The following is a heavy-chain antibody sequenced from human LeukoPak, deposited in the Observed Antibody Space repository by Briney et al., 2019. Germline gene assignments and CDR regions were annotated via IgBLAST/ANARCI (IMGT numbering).Heavy chain of an antibody. Sequence: SQTLSLTCAISGDSVSSNSAAWNWIRQSPSRGLEWLGRTYYRSKWYNDYAVSVKSRITISPDTSKNQFSLQLNSVTPEDAAVYYCAREQVREVMYDWFDPWGQGTLVTVSS. J-gene: IGHJ5*02. D-gene: IGHD3-10*01. V-gene: IGHV6-1*01. CDR2: TYYRSKWYN. CDR3: AREQVREVMYDWFDP. CDR1: GDSVSSNSAA.